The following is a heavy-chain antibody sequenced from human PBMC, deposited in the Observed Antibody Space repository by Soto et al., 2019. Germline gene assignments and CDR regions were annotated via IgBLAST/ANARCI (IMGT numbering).Heavy chain of an antibody. CDR2: INNDGSST. Sequence: GGSLRLSCAASGFTFSSYWMHWVRQAPGKGLVWVSRINNDGSSTSYADSVKGRFTISRDNAKNTLYLQMNSLRVEDTAVYYCARPLMVRGVIIGAFDIWGQGTMVTVSS. CDR3: ARPLMVRGVIIGAFDI. J-gene: IGHJ3*02. V-gene: IGHV3-74*01. CDR1: GFTFSSYW. D-gene: IGHD3-10*01.